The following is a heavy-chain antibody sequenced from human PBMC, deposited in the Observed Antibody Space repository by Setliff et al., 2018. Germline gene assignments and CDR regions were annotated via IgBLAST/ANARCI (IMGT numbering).Heavy chain of an antibody. D-gene: IGHD1-26*01. CDR1: GGSFSSGGYY. J-gene: IGHJ3*02. Sequence: KTSETLSLTCTVSGGSFSSGGYYWNWIRQHPGKGLEWIGYIYYSGTTYSNPTLKSRVTISVDTSKSKFSLNRNSVTAADTAIYYCARVRWDRESVDIWGQGTMVTVSS. V-gene: IGHV4-31*03. CDR2: IYYSGTT. CDR3: ARVRWDRESVDI.